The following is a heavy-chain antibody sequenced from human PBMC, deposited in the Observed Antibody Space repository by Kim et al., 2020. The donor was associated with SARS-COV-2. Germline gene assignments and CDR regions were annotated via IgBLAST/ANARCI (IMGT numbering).Heavy chain of an antibody. D-gene: IGHD2-2*01. V-gene: IGHV4-39*01. CDR2: IHYSGST. CDR3: ARHAVAVVVVPAAREGGFDY. Sequence: SETLSLTCTVSGGSISSSSYYWGWIRQPPGKGLEWIGSIHYSGSTYYNPSLKSRVTISVDTSKNQFSLKLSSVTAADTAVYYCARHAVAVVVVPAAREGGFDYWGQGTLVTVSS. J-gene: IGHJ4*02. CDR1: GGSISSSSYY.